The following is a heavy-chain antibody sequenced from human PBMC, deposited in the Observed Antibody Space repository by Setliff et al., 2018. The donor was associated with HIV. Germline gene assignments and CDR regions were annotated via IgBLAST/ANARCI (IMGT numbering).Heavy chain of an antibody. CDR3: ATGRLRATSPFDN. CDR2: ISKNSFSI. Sequence: GGSLRLSCAASGFTFSSYAMSWVRQAPGKGLEWVSSISKNSFSIYYTDSVKGRFPVSRDNSRDTLYLQMNSLRAEDTAVYYCATGRLRATSPFDNWGQGTLVTVSS. V-gene: IGHV3-23*01. J-gene: IGHJ4*02. D-gene: IGHD1-26*01. CDR1: GFTFSSYA.